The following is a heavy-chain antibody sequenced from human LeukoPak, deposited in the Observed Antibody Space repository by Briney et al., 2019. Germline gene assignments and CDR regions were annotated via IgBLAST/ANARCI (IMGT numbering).Heavy chain of an antibody. D-gene: IGHD2-15*01. J-gene: IGHJ4*02. CDR1: GFTFNSYG. CDR2: TSFDGRNT. Sequence: GGSLRLSCAASGFTFNSYGMHWVRRVPGKGLEWMAFTSFDGRNTYYGSSVKGRFNISRDDSRNTLYLQMNNLRPEDTAIYYCAKDSLPNDIAVMEHTRGPLDYWGQGTLVTVSS. V-gene: IGHV3-30*18. CDR3: AKDSLPNDIAVMEHTRGPLDY.